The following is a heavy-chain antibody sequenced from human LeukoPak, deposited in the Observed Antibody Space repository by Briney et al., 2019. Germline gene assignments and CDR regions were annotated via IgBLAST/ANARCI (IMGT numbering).Heavy chain of an antibody. Sequence: HGESLKISCKGSGYSFTSYWIGWVRQMPGKGLEWMGIIYPGDSDTRYSPSFQGQVTISADKSISTAYLQWSSLKASDIAMYYCARLPYCGGDCYPNWFDTWGQGTLVTVSS. CDR3: ARLPYCGGDCYPNWFDT. CDR2: IYPGDSDT. J-gene: IGHJ5*02. CDR1: GYSFTSYW. D-gene: IGHD2-21*02. V-gene: IGHV5-51*01.